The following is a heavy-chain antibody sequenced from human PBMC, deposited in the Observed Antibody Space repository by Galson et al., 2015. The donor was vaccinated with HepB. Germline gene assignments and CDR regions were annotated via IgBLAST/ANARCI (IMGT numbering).Heavy chain of an antibody. V-gene: IGHV1-8*01. CDR1: GSTFTSYD. CDR3: ARGGRAIDAYSYDRGGYVPHWFDP. D-gene: IGHD3-22*01. CDR2: MNPNSGNT. J-gene: IGHJ5*02. Sequence: SVKVSCKASGSTFTSYDINWVRQATGQGLEWMGWMNPNSGNTGYAQKFQGRVTMTRNTSISTAYMELSSLRSEDTAVYYCARGGRAIDAYSYDRGGYVPHWFDPWGRGTLITVSS.